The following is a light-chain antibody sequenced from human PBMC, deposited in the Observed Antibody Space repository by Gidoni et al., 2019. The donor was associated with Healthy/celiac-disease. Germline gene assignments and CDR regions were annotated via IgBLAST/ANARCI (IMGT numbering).Light chain of an antibody. CDR2: RDS. CDR3: QAWDSSTVV. CDR1: TLGDKY. V-gene: IGLV3-1*01. J-gene: IGLJ2*01. Sequence: SYELTPPPSVSVSPGQTASITCSGDTLGDKYACWYQQKPGQSPVLVIYRDSKRPSGIPERFSGSNSGNTATLTISGTQAMDEADYYCQAWDSSTVVFGGGTKLTVL.